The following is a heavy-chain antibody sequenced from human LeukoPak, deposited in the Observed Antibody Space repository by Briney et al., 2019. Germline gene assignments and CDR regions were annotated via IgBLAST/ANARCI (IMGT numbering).Heavy chain of an antibody. CDR2: ISAYNGNT. J-gene: IGHJ4*02. V-gene: IGHV1-18*01. CDR1: GYTFTSYG. D-gene: IGHD2-2*01. Sequence: ASVKVSCKASGYTFTSYGISWVRQAPGQGLEWMGWISAYNGNTNYAQKLQGRVTMTTDTSTSTAYMELRSLRSDDTAVCYCASTSSCSSTSCYAGILDYWGQGTLVTVSS. CDR3: ASTSSCSSTSCYAGILDY.